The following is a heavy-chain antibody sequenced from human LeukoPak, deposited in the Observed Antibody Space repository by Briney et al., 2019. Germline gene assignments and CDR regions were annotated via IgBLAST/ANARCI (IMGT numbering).Heavy chain of an antibody. CDR2: ISERGGGT. Sequence: PGGSLRLSCVVSGISLSNYAMTWVRQAPGKGPEWVSYISERGGGTTYADSVKGRFTISRDTSLNTLYLQMNNLRAEDTAVYFCAKRGVVIRGILVIGYHQEAYHYDFWGQGVLVTVSS. CDR1: GISLSNYA. D-gene: IGHD3-10*01. J-gene: IGHJ4*02. V-gene: IGHV3-23*01. CDR3: AKRGVVIRGILVIGYHQEAYHYDF.